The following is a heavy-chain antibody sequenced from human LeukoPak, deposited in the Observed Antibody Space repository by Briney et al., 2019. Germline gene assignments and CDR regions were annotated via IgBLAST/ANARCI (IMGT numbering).Heavy chain of an antibody. Sequence: ASVKVSCKAPGYTFTGYYMHWVRQAPGQGLEWMGRINPNSGGTNYAQKFQGRVTMTRDTSISTAYMELSRLRSDDTVVYYCARCIVGAPRGDAFDIWGQGTMVTVSS. J-gene: IGHJ3*02. D-gene: IGHD1-26*01. CDR1: GYTFTGYY. V-gene: IGHV1-2*05. CDR2: INPNSGGT. CDR3: ARCIVGAPRGDAFDI.